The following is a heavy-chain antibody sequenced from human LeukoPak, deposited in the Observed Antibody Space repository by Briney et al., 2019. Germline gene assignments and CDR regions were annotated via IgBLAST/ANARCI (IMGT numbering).Heavy chain of an antibody. Sequence: SETLSLTCTVAGGSISSYYWSWIRQPPGKGLEWIGYIYYSGSTNYNPSLKSRVTISVDTSKNQFSLKLSSVTAADPAVYYCAATITTVHEYWGQGTLVTVSS. CDR1: GGSISSYY. J-gene: IGHJ4*02. V-gene: IGHV4-59*08. CDR2: IYYSGST. D-gene: IGHD5-12*01. CDR3: AATITTVHEY.